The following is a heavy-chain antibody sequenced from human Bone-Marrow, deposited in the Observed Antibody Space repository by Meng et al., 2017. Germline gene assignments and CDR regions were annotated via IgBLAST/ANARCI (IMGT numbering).Heavy chain of an antibody. Sequence: GGSLRLSCAASGFTFSSYEMNWVRQAPGKGLEWVSSISSSSSYIYYADSVKGRFTISRDNAKNSLYLQMNSLRAEDTAVYYCARIWAVAGTWVQFDYWGQGTLVTVSS. J-gene: IGHJ4*02. CDR2: ISSSSSYI. CDR3: ARIWAVAGTWVQFDY. V-gene: IGHV3-21*01. D-gene: IGHD6-19*01. CDR1: GFTFSSYE.